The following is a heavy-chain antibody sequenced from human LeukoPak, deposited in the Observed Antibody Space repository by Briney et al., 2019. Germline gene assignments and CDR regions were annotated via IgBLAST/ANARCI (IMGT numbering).Heavy chain of an antibody. CDR1: GFTFSSYG. D-gene: IGHD6-19*01. V-gene: IGHV3-30*02. CDR3: ATPSRMYSSGWYSGGFDY. J-gene: IGHJ4*02. CDR2: IRYDGSNK. Sequence: GGSLRLSCAASGFTFSSYGMHWVRQAPGKGLEWVAFIRYDGSNKYYADSVKGRFTISRDNSKNTLYLQMNSLRAEDTAVYYCATPSRMYSSGWYSGGFDYWGQGTLVTVSS.